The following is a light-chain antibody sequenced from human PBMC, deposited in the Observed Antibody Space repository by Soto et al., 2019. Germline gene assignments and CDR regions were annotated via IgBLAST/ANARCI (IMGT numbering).Light chain of an antibody. J-gene: IGKJ1*01. V-gene: IGKV1-5*03. CDR2: MAS. Sequence: DIQMMQTHSTLSVSVGDGVTITCRAIQTISSWLAWYQQIPGKAPKLLIYMASTLKSGVPSRFSGSGAGTEFTLTISSLQPDDFATDYCQHYNSYSEAFGQGTMVDIK. CDR1: QTISSW. CDR3: QHYNSYSEA.